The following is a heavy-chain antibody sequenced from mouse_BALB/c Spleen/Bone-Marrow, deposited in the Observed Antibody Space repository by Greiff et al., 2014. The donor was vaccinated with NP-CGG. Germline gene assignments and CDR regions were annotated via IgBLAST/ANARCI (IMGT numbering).Heavy chain of an antibody. J-gene: IGHJ2*01. CDR3: ARRDGSYFDY. Sequence: LQESGAELVRPGTSVKVSCKASGYAFTNYLIEWVKQRPGQGLEWIGMINLGSGGTNYNEKFKGKATLTADKSSSTAYMQLSSLTSDDSAVYFCARRDGSYFDYWGQGTTLTVSS. CDR2: INLGSGGT. D-gene: IGHD3-3*01. V-gene: IGHV1-54*01. CDR1: GYAFTNYL.